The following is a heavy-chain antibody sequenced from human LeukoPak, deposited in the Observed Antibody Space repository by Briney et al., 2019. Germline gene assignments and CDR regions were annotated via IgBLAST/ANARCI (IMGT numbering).Heavy chain of an antibody. Sequence: GESLQISFKGSGYSFTSYWIGWVRPMPGKGLEWMGIIYPGDSDTRYSPSFQGQVTISADKSISTAYLQWSSLKASDTAMYYCARQYSSSSHYYYYGMDVWGQGTTVTVSS. V-gene: IGHV5-51*01. CDR2: IYPGDSDT. CDR1: GYSFTSYW. D-gene: IGHD6-6*01. J-gene: IGHJ6*02. CDR3: ARQYSSSSHYYYYGMDV.